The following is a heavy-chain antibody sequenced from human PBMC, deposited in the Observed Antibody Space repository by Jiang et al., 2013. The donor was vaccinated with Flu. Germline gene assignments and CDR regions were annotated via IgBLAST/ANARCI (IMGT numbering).Heavy chain of an antibody. CDR3: ARDWQHYGGADAFVF. Sequence: GAEVKKPGASVKVSCKASGYTFNSYGIGWVRQAPGQGLEWMGWINTNKGNTDYAQKFQGRVTMTADTSTSTAYMELRSLTSDDTAVYYCARDWQHYGGADAFVFLGPRDNGHRLF. CDR1: GYTFNSYG. J-gene: IGHJ3*01. D-gene: IGHD4-23*01. CDR2: INTNKGNT. V-gene: IGHV1-18*01.